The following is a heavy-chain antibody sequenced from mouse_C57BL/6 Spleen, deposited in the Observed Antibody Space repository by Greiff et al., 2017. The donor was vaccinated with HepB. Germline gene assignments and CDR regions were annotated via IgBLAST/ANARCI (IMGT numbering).Heavy chain of an antibody. CDR2: ISSGGDYI. V-gene: IGHV5-9-1*02. CDR3: TRELGRNYAMDY. Sequence: EVMLVESGEGLVKPGGSLKLSCAASGFTFSSYAMSWVRQTPEKRLEWVAYISSGGDYIYYADTVKGRFTISRDNARNTLYLQMSSLKSEDTAMYYCTRELGRNYAMDYWGQGTSVTVSS. J-gene: IGHJ4*01. D-gene: IGHD4-1*01. CDR1: GFTFSSYA.